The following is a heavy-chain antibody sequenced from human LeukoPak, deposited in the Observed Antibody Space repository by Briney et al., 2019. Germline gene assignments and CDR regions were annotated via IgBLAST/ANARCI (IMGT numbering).Heavy chain of an antibody. V-gene: IGHV3-23*01. CDR3: AKSSGRYSFDY. J-gene: IGHJ4*02. Sequence: GGSLRLSCAASGFTFSTYAMTWVRQAPGKGLEWVSSLSGSGGVTYYADSVKGRFTISRDNSKNTVYLQMNSLRAEDTALYYCAKSSGRYSFDYWGQGTLVTVSS. CDR1: GFTFSTYA. CDR2: LSGSGGVT. D-gene: IGHD1-26*01.